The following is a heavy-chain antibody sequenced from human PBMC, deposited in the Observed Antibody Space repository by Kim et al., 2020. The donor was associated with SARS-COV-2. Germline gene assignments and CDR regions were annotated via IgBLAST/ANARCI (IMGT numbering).Heavy chain of an antibody. CDR3: ARHVAQRGKNKMGYYYYYGMDV. CDR2: IDPSDSYT. Sequence: GETLKISCKGSGYSFTSYWISWVRQMPGKGLEWMGRIDPSDSYTNYSPSFQGHVTISADKSISTAYLQWSSLKASDTAMYYCARHVAQRGKNKMGYYYYYGMDVWGQGTTVTVSS. D-gene: IGHD3-16*01. V-gene: IGHV5-10-1*01. CDR1: GYSFTSYW. J-gene: IGHJ6*02.